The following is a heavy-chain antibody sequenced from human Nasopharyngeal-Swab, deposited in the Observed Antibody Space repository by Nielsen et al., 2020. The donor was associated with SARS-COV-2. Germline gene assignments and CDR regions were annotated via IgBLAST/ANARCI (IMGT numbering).Heavy chain of an antibody. CDR1: GFTFSSYA. CDR3: AKDGTLRGAQFDY. V-gene: IGHV3-23*01. CDR2: ISGSGGST. J-gene: IGHJ4*02. Sequence: GESLKIFCAASGFTFSSYAMSWVRQAPGKGLEWVSAISGSGGSTYYADSVKGRFTISRDNSKNTLYLQMNSLRAEDTAVYYCAKDGTLRGAQFDYWGQGTLVTVSS. D-gene: IGHD4-17*01.